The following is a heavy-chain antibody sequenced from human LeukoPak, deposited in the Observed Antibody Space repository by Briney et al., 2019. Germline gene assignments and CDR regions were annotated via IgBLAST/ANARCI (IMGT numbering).Heavy chain of an antibody. Sequence: ASVKVSCKASGYTFTSYDINWVRQATGQGLEWMGWMNPNSGNTGYAQKFQGRVTMTRNTSISTAYMELSSLRSEDTAVYYCARGAGTDYYYYYMDVWGKGTTVTISS. J-gene: IGHJ6*03. CDR1: GYTFTSYD. CDR2: MNPNSGNT. V-gene: IGHV1-8*01. CDR3: ARGAGTDYYYYYMDV. D-gene: IGHD6-13*01.